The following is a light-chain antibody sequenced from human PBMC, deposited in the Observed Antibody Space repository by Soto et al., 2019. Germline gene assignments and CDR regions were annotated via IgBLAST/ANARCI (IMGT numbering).Light chain of an antibody. CDR1: QSIDNK. CDR3: QQYSSYPIT. J-gene: IGKJ5*01. CDR2: DAS. V-gene: IGKV1-5*01. Sequence: DNQMTQSPSTLSRSVGDRVTITCRASQSIDNKLAWYQRKPGKAPKLLIYDASTLESGVPSTFDGSGFGTEFTLTISSLQPDDFATYYCQQYSSYPITFGGGTRLEIK.